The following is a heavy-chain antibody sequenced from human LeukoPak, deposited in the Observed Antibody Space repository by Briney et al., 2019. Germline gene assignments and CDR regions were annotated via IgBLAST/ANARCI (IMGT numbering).Heavy chain of an antibody. D-gene: IGHD3-10*02. CDR1: GYTFTSYG. J-gene: IGHJ6*02. V-gene: IGHV1-18*01. Sequence: ASVKVSCKASGYTFTSYGISWVRQAPGQGLEWMGWISAYNGNTNYAQKLQGRVTMTTDTSTSTAYMELRSLRSDDTAAYYCARDRPGLFSYYYYGMDVWGQGTTVTVSS. CDR3: ARDRPGLFSYYYYGMDV. CDR2: ISAYNGNT.